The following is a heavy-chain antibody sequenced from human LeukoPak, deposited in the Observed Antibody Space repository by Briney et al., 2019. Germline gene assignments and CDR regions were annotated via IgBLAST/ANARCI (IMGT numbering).Heavy chain of an antibody. Sequence: GRSLRLSCAASGFTFSSYGMHWVRQAPGKGLEWVAIISHDGSDKYYADSVKGRFTISRDNSKNTLHLQMSSLRAEDTAVYYCVQRGGLDYWGQGTLVTVSS. CDR1: GFTFSSYG. J-gene: IGHJ4*02. V-gene: IGHV3-30*03. CDR3: VQRGGLDY. D-gene: IGHD3-16*01. CDR2: ISHDGSDK.